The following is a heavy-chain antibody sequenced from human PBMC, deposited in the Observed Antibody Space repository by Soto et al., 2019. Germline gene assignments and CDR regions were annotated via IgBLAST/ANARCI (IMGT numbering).Heavy chain of an antibody. V-gene: IGHV4-31*03. J-gene: IGHJ4*02. D-gene: IGHD1-7*01. CDR1: GGSITSGGYY. CDR3: ARDLRGGTSFDY. Sequence: QVQLQESGPGLVKPSQTLSLTCTVSGGSITSGGYYWSWIRQPPGEGLEWIGYISYTGSTYYNPSLPSRVTVSIAASENEFSLRLTSVTTADTAVYFCARDLRGGTSFDYWAQGTLVTVSS. CDR2: ISYTGST.